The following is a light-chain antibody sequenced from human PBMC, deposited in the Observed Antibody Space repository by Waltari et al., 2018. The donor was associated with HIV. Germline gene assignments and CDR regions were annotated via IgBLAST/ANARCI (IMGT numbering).Light chain of an antibody. CDR2: KDS. CDR1: ALPKQS. V-gene: IGLV3-25*03. CDR3: QSADCSATYAEV. Sequence: SYELTQPPSVSVSPGQTARITCPGDALPKQSAYWYQQKAGQAPVFVRYKDSERPSGIPERFSGSSSGTTVTLTISGVQAEDEADYYCQSADCSATYAEVFGGGTKLTVL. J-gene: IGLJ3*02.